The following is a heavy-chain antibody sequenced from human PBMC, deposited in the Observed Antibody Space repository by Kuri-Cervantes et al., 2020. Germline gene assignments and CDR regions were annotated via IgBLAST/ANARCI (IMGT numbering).Heavy chain of an antibody. CDR2: INHRRST. J-gene: IGHJ4*02. CDR1: GGSVSSGSYY. CDR3: ARGVLKWLRSQTYFFDY. V-gene: IGHV4-39*07. Sequence: SETLSLTCTVSGGSVSSGSYYWSWIRQPPGKGLEWIGEINHRRSTNYNPSLKSRVTISVDTSKDQFSLKLSSVTAADTAVYHCARGVLKWLRSQTYFFDYWGQGTLVTVSS. D-gene: IGHD5-12*01.